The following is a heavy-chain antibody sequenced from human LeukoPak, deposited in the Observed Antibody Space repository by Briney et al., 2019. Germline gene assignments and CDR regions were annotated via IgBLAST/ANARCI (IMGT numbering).Heavy chain of an antibody. CDR2: MNPNSGNT. CDR1: GYTFTSYD. V-gene: IGHV1-8*01. Sequence: ASVKVSCKASGYTFTSYDINWVRQATGQGLEWMGWMNPNSGNTGYAQKFQGRVTMTRNTSISTAYMELSSLRSEDTAVYYCARGQVYSSSWGDHYYGMDVWGQGTTVTVSS. CDR3: ARGQVYSSSWGDHYYGMDV. D-gene: IGHD6-13*01. J-gene: IGHJ6*02.